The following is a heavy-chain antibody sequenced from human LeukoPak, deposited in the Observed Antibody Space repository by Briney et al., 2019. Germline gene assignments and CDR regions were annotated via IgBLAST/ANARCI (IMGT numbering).Heavy chain of an antibody. D-gene: IGHD5-12*01. CDR2: INPNSGGT. CDR1: GYTLTGYY. Sequence: ASVKVSCKASGYTLTGYYMHWVRQAPGQGLEWMGWINPNSGGTNYAQKFQGRVTMTRDTSISTAYMELSRLRSDDTAVYYCARVGSSGYDLYFDYWGQGTLVTVSS. CDR3: ARVGSSGYDLYFDY. J-gene: IGHJ4*02. V-gene: IGHV1-2*02.